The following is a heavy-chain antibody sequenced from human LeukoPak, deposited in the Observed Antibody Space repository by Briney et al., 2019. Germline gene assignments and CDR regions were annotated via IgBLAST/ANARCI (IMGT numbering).Heavy chain of an antibody. CDR2: INHSGST. CDR3: ARRGSSGWYY. J-gene: IGHJ4*02. D-gene: IGHD6-19*01. CDR1: GGSFSGYY. V-gene: IGHV4-34*01. Sequence: SETLSLTCAVYGGSFSGYYWSWIRQPPGKGLEWIGEINHSGSTNYNPSLKSRVTISVDTSKNQFSLKLNSVTAADTAVYYCARRGSSGWYYWGQGTLVTVSS.